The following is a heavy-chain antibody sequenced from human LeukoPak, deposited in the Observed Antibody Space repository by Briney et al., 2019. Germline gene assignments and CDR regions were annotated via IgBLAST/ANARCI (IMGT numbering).Heavy chain of an antibody. J-gene: IGHJ3*02. CDR1: GYTLTELS. CDR3: ATSSYYDSSGYSDAFDI. V-gene: IGHV1-24*01. D-gene: IGHD3-22*01. CDR2: FDPEDGET. Sequence: ASVKVSCKVSGYTLTELSMHWVRQAPGKGLEWMGGFDPEDGETIYAQKFQGRVTMTEDTSTDTAYMELSSLRSEDTAVYYCATSSYYDSSGYSDAFDIWGQGTMVTVSS.